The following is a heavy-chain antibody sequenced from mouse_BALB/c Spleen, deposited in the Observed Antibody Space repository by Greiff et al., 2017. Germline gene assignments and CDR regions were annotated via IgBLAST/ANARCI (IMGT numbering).Heavy chain of an antibody. D-gene: IGHD3-3*01. V-gene: IGHV5-4*02. Sequence: EVQGVESGGGLVKPGGSLKLSCAASGFTFSDYYMYWVRQTPEKRLEWVATISDGGSYTYYPDSVKGRFTISRDNAKNNLYLQMSSLKSEDTAMYYCARGWDRAYFDYWGQGTTLTVSS. J-gene: IGHJ2*01. CDR1: GFTFSDYY. CDR3: ARGWDRAYFDY. CDR2: ISDGGSYT.